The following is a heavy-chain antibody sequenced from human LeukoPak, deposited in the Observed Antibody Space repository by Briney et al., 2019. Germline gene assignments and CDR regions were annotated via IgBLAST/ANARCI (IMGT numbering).Heavy chain of an antibody. V-gene: IGHV4-59*01. Sequence: SETQSLTCSVSGDSIRDYYWSWIRQPPGKGLEWIGFIYHSGNTNYNPSLSTRVTMSVDTSRTQISLNLRSVTAADTAVYYCAREEGIATAGSLEYWGQGILVTVSS. CDR1: GDSIRDYY. CDR2: IYHSGNT. J-gene: IGHJ4*02. D-gene: IGHD6-13*01. CDR3: AREEGIATAGSLEY.